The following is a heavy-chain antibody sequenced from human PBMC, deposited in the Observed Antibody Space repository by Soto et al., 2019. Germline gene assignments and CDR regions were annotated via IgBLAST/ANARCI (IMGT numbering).Heavy chain of an antibody. V-gene: IGHV4-59*08. CDR3: ARHLPYCGGDCYSLDY. D-gene: IGHD2-21*02. J-gene: IGHJ4*02. Sequence: TSETLPLTCTVAGGSISSYCWSWIRQPPGKGLEWIGYIYYSASTNYSPSLKSRVTISVDTSKNQFSLNLSSVTAADTAVYYCARHLPYCGGDCYSLDYWGQGTLVTVS. CDR1: GGSISSYC. CDR2: IYYSAST.